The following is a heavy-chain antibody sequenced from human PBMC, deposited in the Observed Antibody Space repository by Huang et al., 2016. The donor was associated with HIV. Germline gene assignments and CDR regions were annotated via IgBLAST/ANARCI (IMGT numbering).Heavy chain of an antibody. CDR1: GFTFSSYG. Sequence: QVQLVESGGGVVQPGGSLRLSCAASGFTFSSYGMHWVCQAPGKGLEWVAFIRYDGMNKYYADSVKGRFTISRDNSKNTLYLQMNSLRAEDTAVYYCATDQNYYDSSGYYYEAFDIWGQGTMVTVSS. CDR2: IRYDGMNK. D-gene: IGHD3-22*01. CDR3: ATDQNYYDSSGYYYEAFDI. V-gene: IGHV3-30*02. J-gene: IGHJ3*02.